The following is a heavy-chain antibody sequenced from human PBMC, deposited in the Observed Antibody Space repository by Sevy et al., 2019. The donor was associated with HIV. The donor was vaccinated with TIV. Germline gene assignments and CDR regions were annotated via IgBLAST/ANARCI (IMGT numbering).Heavy chain of an antibody. V-gene: IGHV3-23*01. D-gene: IGHD3-22*01. CDR2: ISGSARST. CDR1: GFTFIRYA. J-gene: IGHJ4*02. CDR3: AKDGHYYDSSGDYLNYFDY. Sequence: GGSLRLSCAASGFTFIRYAMNWVRQAPGKGLEWVSAISGSARSTYYADSVKGRFTISRDNSKNTLYLLINSLRAEDTAIYYCAKDGHYYDSSGDYLNYFDYWGQGTLVTVSS.